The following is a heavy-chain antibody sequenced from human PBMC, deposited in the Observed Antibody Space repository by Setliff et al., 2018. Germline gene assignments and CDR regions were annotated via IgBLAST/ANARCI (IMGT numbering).Heavy chain of an antibody. CDR3: ARAHTWSLPNDNSGYPGWNIAARLLDS. Sequence: SETLSLTCAAYGGTFSDYYWTWIRQPPGKGLEWIGEINHSGSSNYNPSLKSRVTISVDTSKNHVSLKLSSVTAADTAVYYCARAHTWSLPNDNSGYPGWNIAARLLDSWGQGTLVTVSS. D-gene: IGHD3-22*01. CDR1: GGTFSDYY. J-gene: IGHJ4*02. V-gene: IGHV4-34*01. CDR2: INHSGSS.